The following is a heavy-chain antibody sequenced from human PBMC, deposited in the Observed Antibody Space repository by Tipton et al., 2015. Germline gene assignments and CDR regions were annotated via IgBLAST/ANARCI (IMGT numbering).Heavy chain of an antibody. CDR1: GGSISSGTYY. J-gene: IGHJ3*02. V-gene: IGHV4-31*03. CDR2: VSYSGYT. Sequence: TLSLTCTVSGGSISSGTYYWTWIRQHPGKGLEWLGYVSYSGYTYYNPSLKSRVTIPIDTSKNQFSLKLSSVTAADTAVYYCTRETHHRPRRAFDIWGQGTMVPVSS. CDR3: TRETHHRPRRAFDI. D-gene: IGHD6-25*01.